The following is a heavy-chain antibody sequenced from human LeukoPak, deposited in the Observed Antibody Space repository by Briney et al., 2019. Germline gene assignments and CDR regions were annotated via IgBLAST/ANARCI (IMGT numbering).Heavy chain of an antibody. CDR1: GYTLTALS. Sequence: ASVKVSCKVSGYTLTALSMHWVRQAPGKGLEWMGGFDPEDGETIYAQKFQGRVTMTEDTSTDTAYMELSSLRSEDTAVYYCATDREYYYGMDVWGQGTTVTVSS. J-gene: IGHJ6*02. CDR2: FDPEDGET. V-gene: IGHV1-24*01. CDR3: ATDREYYYGMDV.